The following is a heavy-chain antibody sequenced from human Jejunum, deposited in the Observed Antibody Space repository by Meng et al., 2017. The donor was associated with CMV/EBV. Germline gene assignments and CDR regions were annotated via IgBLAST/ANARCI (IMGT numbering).Heavy chain of an antibody. CDR1: GYTFTSLD. CDR3: ARGVAAGVDY. V-gene: IGHV1-8*01. D-gene: IGHD6-25*01. Sequence: VPCKASGYTFTSLDINWVRQATGQGLEWMGWMSPKNGNTGYAQKFQGRVTMTRDTSISTAYMELSSLRSEDTAVYYCARGVAAGVDYWGQGTLVTVSS. J-gene: IGHJ4*02. CDR2: MSPKNGNT.